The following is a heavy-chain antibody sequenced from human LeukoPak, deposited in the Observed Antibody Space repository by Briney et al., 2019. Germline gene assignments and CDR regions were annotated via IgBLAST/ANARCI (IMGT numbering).Heavy chain of an antibody. CDR1: GFTFSSYA. D-gene: IGHD6-19*01. CDR3: AKDRVGSAVAAPFQH. CDR2: ISGSGGST. V-gene: IGHV3-23*01. J-gene: IGHJ1*01. Sequence: TGGSLRLSCAASGFTFSSYAMSWVRQAPGKGLEWVSAISGSGGSTYYADSVKGRFTISRDNSKNTLYLQMNSLRAEDTAVYYCAKDRVGSAVAAPFQHWGQGTLVTVSS.